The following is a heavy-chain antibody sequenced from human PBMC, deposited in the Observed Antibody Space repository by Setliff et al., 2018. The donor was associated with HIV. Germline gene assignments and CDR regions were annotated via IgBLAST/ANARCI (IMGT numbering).Heavy chain of an antibody. J-gene: IGHJ4*02. Sequence: PSETLSLTCTVSGGSISSHFWSWVRQPPGKGLEWIGFFYYSGSTNYNPSLKSRVTISVDTSKNQLSLKLSSVTAADTAVYYCARLHGDFYFDLWGQGTLVTVSS. D-gene: IGHD4-17*01. CDR3: ARLHGDFYFDL. V-gene: IGHV4-59*11. CDR2: FYYSGST. CDR1: GGSISSHF.